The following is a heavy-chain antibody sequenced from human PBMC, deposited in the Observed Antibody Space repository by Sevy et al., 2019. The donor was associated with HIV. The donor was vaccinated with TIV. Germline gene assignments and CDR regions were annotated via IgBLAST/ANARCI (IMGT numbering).Heavy chain of an antibody. CDR3: TIPIGYCSGGSCSSPYYYYYGMDV. CDR1: GFTFSGSA. J-gene: IGHJ6*02. D-gene: IGHD2-15*01. CDR2: IRSKANSYAT. Sequence: GESLKISCAASGFTFSGSAMHWVRQASGKGLEWVGRIRSKANSYATAYAASAKGRFTISRDDSKHTANLQMNSLKTEDTAVYYCTIPIGYCSGGSCSSPYYYYYGMDVWGQGTTVTVSS. V-gene: IGHV3-73*01.